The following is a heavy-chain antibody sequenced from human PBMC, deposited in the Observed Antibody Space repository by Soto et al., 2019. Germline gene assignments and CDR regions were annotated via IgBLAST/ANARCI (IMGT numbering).Heavy chain of an antibody. CDR3: ARFYYDSSGYLPSPYYYYYGMDV. CDR2: IDTYGSAT. J-gene: IGHJ6*02. CDR1: GFSLSGYW. V-gene: IGHV3-74*01. D-gene: IGHD3-22*01. Sequence: GGALRLPCAASGFSLSGYWMHWVRHAPGKGLVWVARIDTYGSATKYVDSVKGRFTISRDNAKNSLYLQMNSLRAEDTAVYYCARFYYDSSGYLPSPYYYYYGMDVWGQGTTVTVSS.